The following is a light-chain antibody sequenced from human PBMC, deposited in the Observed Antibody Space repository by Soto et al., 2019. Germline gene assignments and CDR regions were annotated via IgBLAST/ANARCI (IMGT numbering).Light chain of an antibody. Sequence: EIVLTQSPGTLSLSRGGSATVSCSASQSVIGRQLAWYQHKPGQAPRLXXXGVSTRATGIPDRFTGSGSGTDFSLTISRLETEDFLVFYCQVYGPSPTIAFGQGTRLEIK. CDR1: QSVIGRQ. V-gene: IGKV3-20*01. J-gene: IGKJ5*01. CDR3: QVYGPSPTIA. CDR2: GVS.